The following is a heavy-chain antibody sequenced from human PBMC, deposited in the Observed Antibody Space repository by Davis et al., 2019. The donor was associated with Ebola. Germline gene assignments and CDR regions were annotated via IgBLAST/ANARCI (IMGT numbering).Heavy chain of an antibody. Sequence: PGGSLRLSCAASGFTFSSYWMHWVRQAPGKGLVWVSRINSDGSSTSYADSVKGRFTISRDNAKNTLYLQMNSLRAEDTAVYYCARALSSSWYGISYYYGMDVWGQGTTVTVSS. D-gene: IGHD6-13*01. CDR1: GFTFSSYW. CDR3: ARALSSSWYGISYYYGMDV. CDR2: INSDGSST. V-gene: IGHV3-74*01. J-gene: IGHJ6*02.